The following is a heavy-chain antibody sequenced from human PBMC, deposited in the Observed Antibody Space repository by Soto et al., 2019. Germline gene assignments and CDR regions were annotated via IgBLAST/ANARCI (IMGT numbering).Heavy chain of an antibody. CDR1: GFTFSNYG. CDR3: AKDLGSGSYLFDAFDI. CDR2: ISYDGSNK. J-gene: IGHJ3*02. V-gene: IGHV3-30*18. D-gene: IGHD1-26*01. Sequence: QGQLVESGGGVVQPGRPLRLSCAASGFTFSNYGMHWVRQAPGKGLEWVAVISYDGSNKYYADSVKGRFTISRDNSKNTLYLQMNSLRAEDTAVYYCAKDLGSGSYLFDAFDIWGQGTMVTVSS.